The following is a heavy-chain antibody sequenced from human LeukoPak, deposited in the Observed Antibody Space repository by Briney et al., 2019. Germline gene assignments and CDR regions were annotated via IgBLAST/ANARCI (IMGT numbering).Heavy chain of an antibody. CDR3: ARVSAACGGDCYPYYYYYGMDV. V-gene: IGHV1-8*01. CDR2: MNPNSGNT. Sequence: ASVKVSCKASGYTFTSYDINWVRQATGQGLEWMGWMNPNSGNTGYAQEFQGRVTMTRNTSISTAYMELSSLRSEDTAVYYCARVSAACGGDCYPYYYYYGMDVWGQGTTVTVSS. CDR1: GYTFTSYD. D-gene: IGHD2-21*02. J-gene: IGHJ6*02.